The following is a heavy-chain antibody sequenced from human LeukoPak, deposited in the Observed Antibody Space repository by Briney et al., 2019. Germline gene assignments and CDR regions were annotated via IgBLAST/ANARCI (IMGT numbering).Heavy chain of an antibody. V-gene: IGHV3-23*01. CDR1: GFTFSSYA. CDR2: ISGSGGST. D-gene: IGHD3-3*01. J-gene: IGHJ6*02. CDR3: AKDYDQEDYGMDV. Sequence: PGGSLRLSCAASGFTFSSYAMSWVRQAPGRGLEWVSAISGSGGSTYYADSVKGRFTISRDNSKNTLYLQMNSLRAEDTAVYYCAKDYDQEDYGMDVWGQGTTVTVSS.